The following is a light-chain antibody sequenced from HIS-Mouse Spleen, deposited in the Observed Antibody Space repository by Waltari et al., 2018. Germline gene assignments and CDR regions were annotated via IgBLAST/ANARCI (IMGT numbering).Light chain of an antibody. J-gene: IGLJ3*02. Sequence: QSVLTQPPSASGTPGQRVTISCSGSSSNLGSNYVSWYQPLPGTAPKLLIYRNNQRPSGVPDRFSGSKSGTSASLAISGLRSEDEADYYCAAWDDSLSGPVFGGGTKLTVL. CDR3: AAWDDSLSGPV. CDR1: SSNLGSNY. V-gene: IGLV1-47*01. CDR2: RNN.